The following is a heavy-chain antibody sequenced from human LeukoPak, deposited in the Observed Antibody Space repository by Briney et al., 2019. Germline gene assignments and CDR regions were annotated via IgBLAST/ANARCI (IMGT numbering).Heavy chain of an antibody. CDR1: GDSISSGGHY. CDR2: IYHGGTA. V-gene: IGHV4-31*03. D-gene: IGHD2-15*01. J-gene: IGHJ5*02. Sequence: PSQTLSLTCTVSGDSISSGGHYRSWIRQHPGKGLKWLGYIYHGGTAYYNPSLQSRVFISLDTSKNQLSLRLRSVTAADTAVYYCARVVEARNWFDPWGQGTPVTVSS. CDR3: ARVVEARNWFDP.